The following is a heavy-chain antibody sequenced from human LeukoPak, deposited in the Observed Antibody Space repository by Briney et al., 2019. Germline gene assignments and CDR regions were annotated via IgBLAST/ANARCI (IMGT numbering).Heavy chain of an antibody. D-gene: IGHD5-24*01. CDR2: IIPIFGTA. CDR1: GGTFSSYT. CDR3: ASASVDGYIPRNTYFDS. J-gene: IGHJ4*02. Sequence: ASVKVSCKASGGTFSSYTISWVRQAPGQGLEWMGGIIPIFGTANYAQKFQGRVTITTDESTSTAYMELSSLRSEDTAVYYCASASVDGYIPRNTYFDSWGQGTLVTASS. V-gene: IGHV1-69*05.